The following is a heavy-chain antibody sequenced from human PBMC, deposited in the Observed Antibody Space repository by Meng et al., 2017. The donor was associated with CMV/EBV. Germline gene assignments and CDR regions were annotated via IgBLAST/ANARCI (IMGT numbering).Heavy chain of an antibody. Sequence: GESLKISCAASGFTFSSYWMSWVRQAPGKGLEWVANIKQDGSEKYYVESVKGRFTISRDNAKNSLYLQMNSLRAEDTAVYYCARDRWVGATRFFQHWGQGTLVTVSS. D-gene: IGHD1-26*01. V-gene: IGHV3-7*01. CDR3: ARDRWVGATRFFQH. CDR1: GFTFSSYW. CDR2: IKQDGSEK. J-gene: IGHJ1*01.